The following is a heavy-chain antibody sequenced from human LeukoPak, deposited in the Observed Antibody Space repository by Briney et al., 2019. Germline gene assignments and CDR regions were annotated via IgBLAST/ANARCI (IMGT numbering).Heavy chain of an antibody. V-gene: IGHV3-23*01. D-gene: IGHD2-2*01. CDR2: ISGSGGST. Sequence: PGASLRLSCAASGFTLSSYAMSWVRQAPGKGLEWVSAISGSGGSTYYADSVKGRFTISRDNSKNTQYLQMNSLRAEDTAVYYCAKDQIVVVPAALDYWGQGTLVTVSS. J-gene: IGHJ4*02. CDR1: GFTLSSYA. CDR3: AKDQIVVVPAALDY.